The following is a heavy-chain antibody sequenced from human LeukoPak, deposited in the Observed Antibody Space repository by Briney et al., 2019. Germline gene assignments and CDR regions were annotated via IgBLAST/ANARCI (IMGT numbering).Heavy chain of an antibody. Sequence: TLETLSLTCTVPGGSISSGGYYWSWIRQHPGKGLEWIGYIYYSGSTYYNPSLKSRVTISVDTSKNQFSLKLSSVTAADTAVYYCAREREPSITMIPHRGSYYYYYGMDVWGQGTTVTVSS. V-gene: IGHV4-31*03. CDR2: IYYSGST. CDR3: AREREPSITMIPHRGSYYYYYGMDV. CDR1: GGSISSGGYY. D-gene: IGHD3-22*01. J-gene: IGHJ6*02.